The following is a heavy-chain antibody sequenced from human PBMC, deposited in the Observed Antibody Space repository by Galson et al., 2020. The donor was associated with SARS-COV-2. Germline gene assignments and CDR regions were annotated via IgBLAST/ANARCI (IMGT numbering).Heavy chain of an antibody. V-gene: IGHV4-38-2*02. CDR1: GYSVSTTNY. CDR2: VYPSGTT. Sequence: SETLSLTCTVSGYSVSTTNYWDWVRQPPGRGLEWIGSVYPSGTTYYNPSLKSRVTISVDTSKNQCSLRLDSVTAADTALYYCARQGVNMIVLVTVPGWYFDLWGRGTLVTVSS. J-gene: IGHJ2*01. D-gene: IGHD3-22*01. CDR3: ARQGVNMIVLVTVPGWYFDL.